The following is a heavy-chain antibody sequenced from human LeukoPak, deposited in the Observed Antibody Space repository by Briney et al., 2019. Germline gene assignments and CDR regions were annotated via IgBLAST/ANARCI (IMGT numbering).Heavy chain of an antibody. CDR2: INPNSGGT. CDR1: GYTFTGYY. Sequence: ASVKVSCKASGYTFTGYYIHWVRQAPGQGLEWMGWINPNSGGTNYAQKFQGRVTMTRDTSISTAYMDLSRLRSDDTAVYYCVQFELDYWGQGTLVTVSS. V-gene: IGHV1-2*02. CDR3: VQFELDY. J-gene: IGHJ4*02. D-gene: IGHD1-7*01.